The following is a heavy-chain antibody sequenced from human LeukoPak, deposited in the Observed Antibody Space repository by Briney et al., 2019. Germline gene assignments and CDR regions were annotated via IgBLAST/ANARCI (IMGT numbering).Heavy chain of an antibody. D-gene: IGHD6-19*01. J-gene: IGHJ4*02. V-gene: IGHV3-21*01. CDR1: GFTFSSYS. Sequence: GGSLRLSCAASGFTFSSYSMNWVRQAPGKGLEWVSSISSSSSYIYYADSVKGRFTISRDNAKNSLYLQMNSLRADDTAVYYCAREGGEGGSSGWYNFDYWGQGTLVTVSS. CDR3: AREGGEGGSSGWYNFDY. CDR2: ISSSSSYI.